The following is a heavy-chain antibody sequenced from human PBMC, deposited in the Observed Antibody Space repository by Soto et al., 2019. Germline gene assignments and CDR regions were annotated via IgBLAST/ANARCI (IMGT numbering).Heavy chain of an antibody. Sequence: GGSLRLSCAASGFTFRTYAMSWVRQAPGKGLEWVSTISGNGGTSYADFVRGRFTISRDNSKNTLYLQMNSLRAEDTAIYCCSKDAPGSGWLSDYWGQGTRVTVSS. D-gene: IGHD3-22*01. CDR3: SKDAPGSGWLSDY. CDR2: ISGNGGT. V-gene: IGHV3-23*01. J-gene: IGHJ4*02. CDR1: GFTFRTYA.